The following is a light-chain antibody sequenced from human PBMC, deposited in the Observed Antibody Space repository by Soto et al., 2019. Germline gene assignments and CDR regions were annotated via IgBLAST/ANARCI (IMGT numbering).Light chain of an antibody. CDR3: QQSYSPPPIT. Sequence: DIQMTQSLSSMSASVGDIVTITFLSSQSIGRFLNWYQQKPGKAPTLLIYDGSSLQSGVPSRFSGSGSGTDFTLTISSLQPEDFATYYCQQSYSPPPITFGQGTLLEIK. CDR1: QSIGRF. CDR2: DGS. V-gene: IGKV1-39*01. J-gene: IGKJ5*01.